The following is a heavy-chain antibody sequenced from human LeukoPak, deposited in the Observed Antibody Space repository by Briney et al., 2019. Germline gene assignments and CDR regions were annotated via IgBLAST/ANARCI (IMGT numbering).Heavy chain of an antibody. V-gene: IGHV1-24*01. J-gene: IGHJ4*02. D-gene: IGHD1-26*01. CDR2: FDPEDGET. CDR3: ARAVSGSYSRVGFDY. Sequence: ASVRVSCKVSGYTLTELSMHWVRQAPGKGLEWMGGFDPEDGETIYAQKFQGRVTMTEDTSTDTAYMELSSLRSEDTAVYYCARAVSGSYSRVGFDYWGQGTLVTVSS. CDR1: GYTLTELS.